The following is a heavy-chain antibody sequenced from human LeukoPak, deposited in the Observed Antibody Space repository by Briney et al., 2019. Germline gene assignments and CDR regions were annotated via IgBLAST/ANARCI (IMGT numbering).Heavy chain of an antibody. J-gene: IGHJ3*02. D-gene: IGHD1-26*01. V-gene: IGHV3-30*03. CDR1: GFTFSSYG. CDR3: ARDLIVGGNHDAFDI. Sequence: GRSLRLSCAASGFTFSSYGMHWVRQAPGKGLEWVAVISYDGSNKYYADSVKGRFTISRDNSKNTLYLQMNSLRAEDTAVYYCARDLIVGGNHDAFDIWGQGTMVTVSS. CDR2: ISYDGSNK.